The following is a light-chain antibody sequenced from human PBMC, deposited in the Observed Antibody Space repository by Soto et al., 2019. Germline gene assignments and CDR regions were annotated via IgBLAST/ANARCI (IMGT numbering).Light chain of an antibody. V-gene: IGKV3D-15*01. CDR1: QGVRSN. J-gene: IGKJ5*01. CDR3: QQYNNWPAIT. Sequence: EIVITQYPATLSVSPGERATLSCRASQGVRSNLAWYQQKPGQPPRLVISGASTRAPGIPARFSGFGSGTDFTLTISSLQSEDFAIYYCQQYNNWPAITFGQGTRLEIK. CDR2: GAS.